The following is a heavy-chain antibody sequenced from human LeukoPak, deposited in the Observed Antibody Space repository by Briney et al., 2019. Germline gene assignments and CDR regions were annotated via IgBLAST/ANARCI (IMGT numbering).Heavy chain of an antibody. V-gene: IGHV3-30*02. CDR1: GFTFSSYG. CDR3: AKGSRSSYGIDY. J-gene: IGHJ4*02. Sequence: PGGSLRLSCAASGFTFSSYGMHWVRQAPGKGLEWVAFIRYDGSNKYYVDSVKGRFTISRDNSKNTLYLQMNSLRAEDTAVYYCAKGSRSSYGIDYWGQGTLVTVSS. D-gene: IGHD3-16*01. CDR2: IRYDGSNK.